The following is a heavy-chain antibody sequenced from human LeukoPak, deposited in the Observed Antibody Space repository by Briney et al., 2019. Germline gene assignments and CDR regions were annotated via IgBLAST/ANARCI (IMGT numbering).Heavy chain of an antibody. CDR2: IGTAGDT. CDR3: ARGTTGWYFDL. Sequence: GGSLRLSCAASGFTFSSYDMHWVRQATGKDLEWVSAIGTAGDTYYPGSVKGRFTISRENAKNSLYLQMNSLRAGDTAVYYCARGTTGWYFDLWGRGTLVTVSS. V-gene: IGHV3-13*01. CDR1: GFTFSSYD. D-gene: IGHD4-11*01. J-gene: IGHJ2*01.